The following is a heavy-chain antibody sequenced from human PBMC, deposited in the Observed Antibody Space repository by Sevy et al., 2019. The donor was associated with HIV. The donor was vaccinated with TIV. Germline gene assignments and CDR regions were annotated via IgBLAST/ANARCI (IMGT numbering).Heavy chain of an antibody. V-gene: IGHV4-59*01. CDR2: IYFTGNT. D-gene: IGHD1-1*01. CDR1: GGSISSYF. J-gene: IGHJ4*02. Sequence: TLSLTCSVSGGSISSYFWTWVRQSPGKGLEWIGNIYFTGNTDYSPALKSRVILSLDTSKSQFSLTLKSVTAADTAIYFCARDSTTRPRVLDYWGQRTLVTVSS. CDR3: ARDSTTRPRVLDY.